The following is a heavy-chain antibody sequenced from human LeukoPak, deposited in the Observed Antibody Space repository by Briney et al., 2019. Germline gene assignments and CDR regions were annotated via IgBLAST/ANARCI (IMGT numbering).Heavy chain of an antibody. V-gene: IGHV3-23*01. CDR2: VSGGGGST. CDR3: VSRGTSGWPAPYYFDY. CDR1: GFSFSTYA. Sequence: AGGSLSLSCSVSGFSFSTYAISWVRQAPGKGLEWVSGVSGGGGSTHYADSVKGRFTISRDNYKDTLYLQMNSLRADDTAVYYCVSRGTSGWPAPYYFDYWGQGTLVTVSS. J-gene: IGHJ4*02. D-gene: IGHD6-19*01.